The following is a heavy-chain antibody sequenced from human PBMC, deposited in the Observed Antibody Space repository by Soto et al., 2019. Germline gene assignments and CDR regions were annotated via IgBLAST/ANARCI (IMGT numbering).Heavy chain of an antibody. J-gene: IGHJ6*02. CDR2: ISGSGGST. CDR1: GFTFSSYA. Sequence: EVPLLESGGGLVQPGGSLRLSCAASGFTFSSYAMSWVRQAPGKGLEWVSAISGSGGSTYYADSVKGRFTISRDNSKNTLYLQMNSLRAEDTAVYYCAKDLALGIQLWSREVYYYGMDVWGQGTTVTVSS. V-gene: IGHV3-23*01. CDR3: AKDLALGIQLWSREVYYYGMDV. D-gene: IGHD5-18*01.